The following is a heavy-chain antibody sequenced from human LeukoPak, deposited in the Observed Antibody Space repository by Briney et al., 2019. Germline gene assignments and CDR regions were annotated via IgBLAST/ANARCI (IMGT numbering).Heavy chain of an antibody. CDR3: ARAGIPGYCTNVTCSNWLDP. D-gene: IGHD2-8*01. CDR1: GYTFTRHY. Sequence: GASVKVSCKASGYTFTRHYMHWVRQAPGQGLEWMGIINPSGGSTSYAQKFQGRVTMTRDMSTSTVYMELSSLRSEDTAVYYCARAGIPGYCTNVTCSNWLDPWGQGTLVTVSS. V-gene: IGHV1-46*01. J-gene: IGHJ5*02. CDR2: INPSGGST.